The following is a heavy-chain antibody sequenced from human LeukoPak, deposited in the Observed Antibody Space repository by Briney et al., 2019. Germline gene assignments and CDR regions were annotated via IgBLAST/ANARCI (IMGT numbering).Heavy chain of an antibody. V-gene: IGHV1-2*06. J-gene: IGHJ4*02. CDR3: ASWGQDYYGSVFFDY. CDR1: GYTFTGYY. Sequence: EASVKVSCKASGYTFTGYYMHWVRQAPGQGLEWMGRINPNSGGTNYAQKFQGRVTMTRDTSISTAYMELSRLRSDDTAVYYCASWGQDYYGSVFFDYWGQGTLVTVSS. CDR2: INPNSGGT. D-gene: IGHD3-10*01.